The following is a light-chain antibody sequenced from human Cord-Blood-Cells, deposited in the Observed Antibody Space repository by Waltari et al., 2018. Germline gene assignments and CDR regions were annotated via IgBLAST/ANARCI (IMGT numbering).Light chain of an antibody. CDR3: MQALQTRYT. V-gene: IGKV2-28*01. CDR1: QSLLHSNGYNY. CDR2: LGS. J-gene: IGKJ2*01. Sequence: DIVMTQSPLSLPVTPGEPASISCRSSQSLLHSNGYNYLDWYLQKPGQSPQLLIYLGSNRGSGVPDRFSGSGSGTDCTLKISRVEAEDVGVYYCMQALQTRYTFGQGTKLEIK.